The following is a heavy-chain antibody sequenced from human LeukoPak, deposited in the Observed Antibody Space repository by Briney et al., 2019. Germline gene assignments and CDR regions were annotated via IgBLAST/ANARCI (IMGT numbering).Heavy chain of an antibody. V-gene: IGHV3-13*01. D-gene: IGHD6-13*01. J-gene: IGHJ4*02. CDR3: ARGGYSSSWYSFDY. Sequence: GGSLRLSCAGSGFTFSSYDMHWVRQATGKGLEWVSAIGTAGDTYYPGSVKGRFTIFRENAKNSLYLQMNSLRAEDTAVYYCARGGYSSSWYSFDYWGQGTLVTVSS. CDR1: GFTFSSYD. CDR2: IGTAGDT.